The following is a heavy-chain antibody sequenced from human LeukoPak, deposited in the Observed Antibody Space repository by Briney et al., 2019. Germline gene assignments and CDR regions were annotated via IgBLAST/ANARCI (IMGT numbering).Heavy chain of an antibody. J-gene: IGHJ4*02. CDR1: GFTFSSHA. CDR2: ISYDGSNK. D-gene: IGHD3-10*01. CDR3: ARDRGY. Sequence: GGSLRLSCAASGFTFSSHAMHWVRQAPGKGLEWVAVISYDGSNKYYADSVKGRFTISRDNSKNTLYLQMNSLRAEDTAVYYCARDRGYWGQGTLVTVSS. V-gene: IGHV3-30-3*01.